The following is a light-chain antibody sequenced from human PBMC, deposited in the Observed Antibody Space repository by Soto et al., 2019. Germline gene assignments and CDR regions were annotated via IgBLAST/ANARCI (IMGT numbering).Light chain of an antibody. CDR1: SSDVGGYNY. CDR3: CSYAGHTNVL. V-gene: IGLV2-8*01. CDR2: EVV. Sequence: QSVLTQPPSASGSPGQSVTISCTGTSSDVGGYNYVSWYQQYPGEAPKLMIYEVVKRPSGVPDRFSGSKSGNTASLTVSGLQAEDEADYYCCSYAGHTNVLFGGGTKVTVL. J-gene: IGLJ2*01.